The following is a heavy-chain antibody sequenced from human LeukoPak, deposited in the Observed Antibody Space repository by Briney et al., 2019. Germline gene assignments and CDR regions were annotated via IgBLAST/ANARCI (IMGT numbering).Heavy chain of an antibody. Sequence: GGSLRLSCAASGFTFSSYAMTRVRQTPGKGLEWVSAISGGGSSTYFADSVKGRFTISRDNSRNTLYLQMNSLRAEDTAIYYCAKLRRGAAAGEFDYWGQGTLVTVSS. J-gene: IGHJ4*02. D-gene: IGHD6-13*01. CDR3: AKLRRGAAAGEFDY. CDR2: ISGGGSST. CDR1: GFTFSSYA. V-gene: IGHV3-23*01.